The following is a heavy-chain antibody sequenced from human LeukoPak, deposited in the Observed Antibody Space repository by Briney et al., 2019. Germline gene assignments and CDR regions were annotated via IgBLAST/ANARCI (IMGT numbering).Heavy chain of an antibody. J-gene: IGHJ4*02. D-gene: IGHD2-2*01. CDR1: GGSFSGYY. CDR2: INHSGST. CDR3: ARVNVVPAAMVDY. V-gene: IGHV4-34*01. Sequence: SETLSLTCAVYGGSFSGYYWSWIRQPPGKGLEWIGEINHSGSTNYNPSLKSRVTISVDTSKNQFSLKLSSVTAADTAVYYCARVNVVPAAMVDYWGQGTLVTVSS.